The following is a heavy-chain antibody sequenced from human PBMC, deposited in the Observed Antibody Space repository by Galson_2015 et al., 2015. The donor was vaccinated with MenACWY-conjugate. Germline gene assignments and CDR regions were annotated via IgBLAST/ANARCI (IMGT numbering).Heavy chain of an antibody. V-gene: IGHV5-51*01. J-gene: IGHJ4*02. CDR1: GYNFNNYW. CDR2: IYPGDSET. CDR3: ARQSYSTGWYGDY. Sequence: QSGAEVKKPGESLKISCTGSGYNFNNYWVGWVRQMPGKGLEWMGIIYPGDSETRSSPSFQGQVTLSADKSISTAYLQWSSLKASDSAIYYCARQSYSTGWYGDYWGQGTLVTVSS. D-gene: IGHD6-19*01.